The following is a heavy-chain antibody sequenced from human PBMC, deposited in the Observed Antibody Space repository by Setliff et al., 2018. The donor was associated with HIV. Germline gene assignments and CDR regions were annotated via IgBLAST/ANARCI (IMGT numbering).Heavy chain of an antibody. J-gene: IGHJ3*02. CDR2: IKPDGSEK. V-gene: IGHV3-7*01. CDR1: GFTFSNYW. D-gene: IGHD2-2*01. Sequence: GESLRISCAASGFTFSNYWMSWVRQTPGKGLEWVANIKPDGSEKYYVDSVKGRFTISRANAENSLYLQMNSLRAEDTAVYYCALVGGITVPPDGFDILGQGTMVTVSS. CDR3: ALVGGITVPPDGFDI.